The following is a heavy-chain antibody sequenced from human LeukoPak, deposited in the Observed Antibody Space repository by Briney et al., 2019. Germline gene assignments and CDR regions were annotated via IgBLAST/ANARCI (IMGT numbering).Heavy chain of an antibody. CDR2: IKQDGSEK. CDR3: ARDPYYYDSSGYYY. V-gene: IGHV3-7*01. CDR1: GFTFSSYW. J-gene: IGHJ4*02. D-gene: IGHD3-22*01. Sequence: PGGSLRLSCAASGFTFSSYWMSWVRQAPGKGLEWVANIKQDGSEKYYVDSVKGRFTISRDNAKNSLYLQMNSLRAEDTAVYYCARDPYYYDSSGYYYWGQGTLVTVSS.